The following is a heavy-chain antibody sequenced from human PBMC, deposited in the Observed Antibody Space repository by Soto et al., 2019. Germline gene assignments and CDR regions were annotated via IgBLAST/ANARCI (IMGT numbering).Heavy chain of an antibody. CDR3: ARGVFDY. CDR1: GFTFSSYG. Sequence: GGSLRLSCLASGFTFSSYGMNWVRQAPGKGLEWVSSISGTSPYIYYADSVKGRFTISRDNAKNSLYLQMDSLRAEDTAIYYCARGVFDYWGQGTLVTVSS. D-gene: IGHD3-10*01. J-gene: IGHJ4*02. CDR2: ISGTSPYI. V-gene: IGHV3-21*01.